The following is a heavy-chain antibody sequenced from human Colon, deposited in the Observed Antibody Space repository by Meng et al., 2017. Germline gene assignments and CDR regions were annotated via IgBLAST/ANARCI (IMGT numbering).Heavy chain of an antibody. CDR3: SRRVRGVISWFDP. CDR2: INHSGST. CDR1: GGSFSGYY. Sequence: QGQLQQWGAGLFKPSETLSLTCAVYGGSFSGYYWSWFRQPPGKGLEWIGEINHSGSTNYNPSLKSRVTISVDTSKNQFSLKLSSVTAADTAVYYCSRRVRGVISWFDPWGQGTLVTVSS. J-gene: IGHJ5*02. V-gene: IGHV4-34*01. D-gene: IGHD3-10*01.